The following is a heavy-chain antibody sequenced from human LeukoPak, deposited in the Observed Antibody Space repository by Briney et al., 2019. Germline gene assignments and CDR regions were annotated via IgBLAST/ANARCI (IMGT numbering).Heavy chain of an antibody. CDR1: GFTLSSYE. Sequence: GGSLRLSCAASGFTLSSYEMPWVRQVPGKGLVWVSRINSDGSRTGYADSVKGRFTISRDNAKNTLYLQMNSLRAEDTAIYYCARELPREVTLDYWGQGTLVTVSS. J-gene: IGHJ4*02. CDR2: INSDGSRT. D-gene: IGHD2-21*02. CDR3: ARELPREVTLDY. V-gene: IGHV3-74*01.